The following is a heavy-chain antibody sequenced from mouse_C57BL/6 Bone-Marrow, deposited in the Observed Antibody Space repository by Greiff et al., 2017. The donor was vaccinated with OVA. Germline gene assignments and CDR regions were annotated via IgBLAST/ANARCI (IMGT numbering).Heavy chain of an antibody. Sequence: EVKLMESGPELVKPGDSVKISCKASGYSFTGYFMNWVMQSHGKSLEWIGRIIPYNGDTFYNQKFKGKATLTVDKSSSTAHMELRRLTSEASAVYYCRRAGYLWYFDVWGTGTAVTVSA. J-gene: IGHJ1*03. V-gene: IGHV1-20*01. CDR1: GYSFTGYF. CDR2: IIPYNGDT. D-gene: IGHD2-3*01. CDR3: RRAGYLWYFDV.